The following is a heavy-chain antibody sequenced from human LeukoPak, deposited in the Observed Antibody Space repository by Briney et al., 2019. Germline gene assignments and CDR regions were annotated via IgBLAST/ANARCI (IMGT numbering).Heavy chain of an antibody. V-gene: IGHV4-4*02. CDR3: ASHATGNFDY. CDR2: IYHNGCT. J-gene: IGHJ4*02. D-gene: IGHD2-15*01. CDR1: GGSISSNNW. Sequence: SGTLSLTCAVSGGSISSNNWWSWVRQPPGKGLEWIGEIYHNGCTNYNPSLKSRVTISVDKSKKQFSLNLSSVTAADTAVYYCASHATGNFDYWGQGTLVTVSS.